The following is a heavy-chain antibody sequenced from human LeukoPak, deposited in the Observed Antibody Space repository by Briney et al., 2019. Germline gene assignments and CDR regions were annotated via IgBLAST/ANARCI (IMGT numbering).Heavy chain of an antibody. D-gene: IGHD3-10*01. CDR1: GGSIRSYY. CDR2: IYDSGST. J-gene: IGHJ3*02. V-gene: IGHV4-59*01. Sequence: SETLSLTCIVSGGSIRSYYWSWIRQPPGKGLEWIGNIYDSGSTNYNPSLQGRVTISGDTSKNQVSLRLSSVTAADTAVYYCARVKGSGSYFAFDIWGQGTMVTVSS. CDR3: ARVKGSGSYFAFDI.